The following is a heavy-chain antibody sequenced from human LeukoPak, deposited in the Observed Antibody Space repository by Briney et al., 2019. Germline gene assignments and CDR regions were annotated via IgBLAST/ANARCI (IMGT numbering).Heavy chain of an antibody. Sequence: GAPVKVSCKASGYTFTSYGISWVRQAPGQGLEWMGWISAYNGNTNYAQKLQGRVTMTTDTSTSTAYLELRSLRSDDTAVYYCARDFVGGSYYPWGQGTMVTVSS. CDR3: ARDFVGGSYYP. D-gene: IGHD1-26*01. CDR1: GYTFTSYG. CDR2: ISAYNGNT. J-gene: IGHJ3*01. V-gene: IGHV1-18*01.